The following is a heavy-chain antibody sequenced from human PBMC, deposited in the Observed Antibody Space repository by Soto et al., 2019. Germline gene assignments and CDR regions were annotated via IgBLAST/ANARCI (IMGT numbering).Heavy chain of an antibody. V-gene: IGHV4-39*01. Sequence: QLQLQESGPGLVKPSETLSLTCTVSGRSISSSSYYWGCIRQPPGKGLAWIGSIYYSGSTYYNPSLKSRVTISVDTSKHPSDLKLGSVTVADTAVYYCARHRYSIGWYRGFDYWGQGTLVTVS. CDR3: ARHRYSIGWYRGFDY. CDR2: IYYSGST. D-gene: IGHD6-19*01. CDR1: GRSISSSSYY. J-gene: IGHJ4*02.